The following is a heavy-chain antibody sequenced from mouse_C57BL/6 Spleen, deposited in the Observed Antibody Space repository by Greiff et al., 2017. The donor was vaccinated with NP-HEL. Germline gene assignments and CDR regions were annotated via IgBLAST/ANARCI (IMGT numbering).Heavy chain of an antibody. CDR3: AREDSKDD. CDR1: GYPFTSYW. J-gene: IGHJ2*01. D-gene: IGHD2-5*01. V-gene: IGHV1-59*01. CDR2: IDPSDSYT. Sequence: QVQLQQPGAELVRPGTSVKLSCKASGYPFTSYWMHWVKQRPGQGLEWIGVIDPSDSYTNYNQKFKGKATLTVDTSSSTAYMQLSGLTAEDSAVYYCAREDSKDDWGKGTTLTVAS.